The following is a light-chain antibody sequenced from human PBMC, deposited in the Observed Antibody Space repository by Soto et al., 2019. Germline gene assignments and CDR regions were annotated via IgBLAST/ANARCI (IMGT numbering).Light chain of an antibody. CDR3: QQSYNIPRT. CDR2: GAS. V-gene: IGKV3-20*01. Sequence: EIVFTQSPCTLSLSPFERSTLSCRASQSVSSSYLAWYQQKPGQAPRLLIYGASSRATGIPDRFSGGGSGTDFTLTISSLQPEDFATYYCQQSYNIPRTFGQGTRLEN. J-gene: IGKJ5*01. CDR1: QSVSSSY.